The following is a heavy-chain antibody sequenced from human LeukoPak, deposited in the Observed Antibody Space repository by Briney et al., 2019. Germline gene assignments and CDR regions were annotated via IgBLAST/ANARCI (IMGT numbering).Heavy chain of an antibody. D-gene: IGHD5-24*01. CDR1: GYSISSGYH. CDR3: AREGSDGYNSGAFDY. V-gene: IGHV4-38-2*02. Sequence: PSETLSLTCTVSGYSISSGYHWGWIRQPPGKGLEWIGSIYHSGSTYYNPSLKSRVTISVDTSKNQFSLKLSSVTAADTAVYYCAREGSDGYNSGAFDYWGQGTLVTVSS. J-gene: IGHJ4*02. CDR2: IYHSGST.